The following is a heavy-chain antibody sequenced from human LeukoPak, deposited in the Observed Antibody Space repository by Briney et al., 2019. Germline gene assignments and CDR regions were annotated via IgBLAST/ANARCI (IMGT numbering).Heavy chain of an antibody. D-gene: IGHD6-13*01. CDR2: IGTAGDT. CDR1: GFTFSYYD. CDR3: ASPGRVQQQLWDYYYGMDV. V-gene: IGHV3-13*01. Sequence: GGSLRLSCAASGFTFSYYDMHWVRHTTGKGVEGGSAIGTAGDTYYPGSVKGRFTISRDNSKNTLYLQMNSLRAEDTAVYYCASPGRVQQQLWDYYYGMDVWGKGTTVTVSS. J-gene: IGHJ6*04.